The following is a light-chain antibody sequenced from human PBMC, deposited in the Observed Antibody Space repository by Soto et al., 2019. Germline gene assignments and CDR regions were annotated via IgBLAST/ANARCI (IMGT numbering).Light chain of an antibody. CDR2: AAS. CDR1: QSISSY. V-gene: IGKV1-39*01. J-gene: IGKJ1*01. Sequence: DIQMTQSPSSLSASLGDRVTITCRASQSISSYLNWYQQKPGKAPKLLIYAASSLQSGVPSRFSGSGSGKDFTLTISSLQPDDFATYYCQHNNGYSWTFGQGTKVEIX. CDR3: QHNNGYSWT.